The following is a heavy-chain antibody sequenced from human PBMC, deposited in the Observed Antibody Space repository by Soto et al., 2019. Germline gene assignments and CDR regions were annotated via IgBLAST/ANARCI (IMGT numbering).Heavy chain of an antibody. J-gene: IGHJ5*01. CDR3: ALTYGDYGP. CDR2: IWYDGSNK. CDR1: GFTFSSYG. D-gene: IGHD4-17*01. Sequence: GGSLRLSCAASGFTFSSYGMHWVRQAPGKGLEWVAVIWYDGSNKYYADSVKGRFTISRENSKNTLYLQMNSLRAEDTAVYYCALTYGDYGPWGQGTLVTVSS. V-gene: IGHV3-33*01.